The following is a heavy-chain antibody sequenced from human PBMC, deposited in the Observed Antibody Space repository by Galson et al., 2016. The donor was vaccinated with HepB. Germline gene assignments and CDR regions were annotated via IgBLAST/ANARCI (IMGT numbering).Heavy chain of an antibody. Sequence: SLRLSCAASGFTFLSYGMHWVRQAPGKGLEWVAVISYDGSIKYYVDSVKGRFTISRDNSKNTLYLQMNSLRAEDTAVYYCAKDFTMIVVPYYYYGMDVWGQVTTVTVSS. J-gene: IGHJ6*02. V-gene: IGHV3-30*18. CDR2: ISYDGSIK. D-gene: IGHD3-22*01. CDR1: GFTFLSYG. CDR3: AKDFTMIVVPYYYYGMDV.